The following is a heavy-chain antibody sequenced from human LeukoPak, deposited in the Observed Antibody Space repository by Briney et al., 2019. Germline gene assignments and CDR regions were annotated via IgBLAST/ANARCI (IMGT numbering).Heavy chain of an antibody. J-gene: IGHJ4*02. V-gene: IGHV3-64D*06. CDR2: ISSNGGST. CDR3: VKRTTGTNFFDY. Sequence: GGSLRLSCSASGFTFSNYPMHWVRQAPGKGLEYVSAISSNGGSTYYADSVKGRFTISRDNSKNTLYLQTSSLRGEDTAVYSCVKRTTGTNFFDYWGQGTLVTVSS. D-gene: IGHD1-1*01. CDR1: GFTFSNYP.